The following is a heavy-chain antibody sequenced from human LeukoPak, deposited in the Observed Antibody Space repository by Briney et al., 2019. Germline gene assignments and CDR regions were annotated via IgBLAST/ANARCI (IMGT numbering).Heavy chain of an antibody. CDR2: IYHSGST. V-gene: IGHV4-4*02. CDR3: AKGYNWNEYYFDY. CDR1: GGSISSSNW. Sequence: SGTLSLTCAVSGGSISSSNWWSWVRPPPGKGLEWIGEIYHSGSTNYNPSLKSRVTISVDKSKNQFSLKLSSVTAADTAVYYCAKGYNWNEYYFDYWGQGTLVTVSS. D-gene: IGHD1-1*01. J-gene: IGHJ4*02.